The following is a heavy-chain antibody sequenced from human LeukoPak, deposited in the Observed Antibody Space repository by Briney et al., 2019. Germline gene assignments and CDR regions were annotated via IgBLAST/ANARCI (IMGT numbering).Heavy chain of an antibody. J-gene: IGHJ5*02. D-gene: IGHD3-22*01. Sequence: SETLSLTCAVYGGSFSGYYWSWTRQPPGKGLEWIGEINHSGSTNYNPSLKSRVTISVDTSKNQFSLKLSSVTAADTAVYYCARAPGPYYYDSSGYSPYNWFDPWGQGTLVPVSS. CDR1: GGSFSGYY. CDR3: ARAPGPYYYDSSGYSPYNWFDP. V-gene: IGHV4-34*01. CDR2: INHSGST.